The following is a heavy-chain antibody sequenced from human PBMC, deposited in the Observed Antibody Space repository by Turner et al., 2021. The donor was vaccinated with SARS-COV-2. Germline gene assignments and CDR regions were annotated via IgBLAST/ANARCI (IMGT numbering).Heavy chain of an antibody. CDR2: ISGSGGGT. CDR3: AKDEVAGLLYYFYAMDV. D-gene: IGHD6-19*01. Sequence: EVQLLVSGGGLVQPGGSLRLSCAASGFTFSSCAMSWVRQAPGKGLEWVSSISGSGGGTYYADSVKGRFTISRDNSKNTLYLQMISLRAEDTAVYYSAKDEVAGLLYYFYAMDVWGQGTTVTVSS. CDR1: GFTFSSCA. V-gene: IGHV3-23*01. J-gene: IGHJ6*02.